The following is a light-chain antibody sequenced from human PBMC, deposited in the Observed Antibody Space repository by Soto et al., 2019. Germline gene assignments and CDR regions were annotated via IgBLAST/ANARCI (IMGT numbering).Light chain of an antibody. CDR3: SSYTTSSLVV. CDR1: SSDVGGYNY. Sequence: QSAPTQPASVSGSPGQSITISCTGTSSDVGGYNYVSWYQQHPGKAPKLMIYDVNNRPSGVSNRFSGSKSGNTASLTISGLQAEDEADYYCSSYTTSSLVVFGGGTKLTVL. CDR2: DVN. V-gene: IGLV2-14*01. J-gene: IGLJ2*01.